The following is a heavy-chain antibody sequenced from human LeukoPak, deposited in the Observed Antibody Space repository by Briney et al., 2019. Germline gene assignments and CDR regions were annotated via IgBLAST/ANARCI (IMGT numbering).Heavy chain of an antibody. Sequence: SVTVSCKASGGTFSSYAISWVRQAPGQGLEWMGGIIPIFGTANYAQKFQGRVTITADESTSTACMELSSLRSEDTAVYYCARDGLDSSSWPNWFDPWGQGTLVTVSS. CDR3: ARDGLDSSSWPNWFDP. CDR1: GGTFSSYA. J-gene: IGHJ5*02. CDR2: IIPIFGTA. V-gene: IGHV1-69*13. D-gene: IGHD6-13*01.